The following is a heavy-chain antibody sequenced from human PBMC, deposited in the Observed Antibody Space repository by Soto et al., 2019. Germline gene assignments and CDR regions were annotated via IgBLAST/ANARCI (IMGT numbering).Heavy chain of an antibody. CDR1: GDSFRDYY. Sequence: SETLSLTCVVSGDSFRDYYWSWIRQSPGVGLEWIGEINPSGRTEYNPSLRGRVTLSVDTSKNQFSLTLSTMSAADMAVYYCARTRNRWFDSWGQGT. J-gene: IGHJ5*01. V-gene: IGHV4-34*01. D-gene: IGHD1-1*01. CDR3: ARTRNRWFDS. CDR2: INPSGRT.